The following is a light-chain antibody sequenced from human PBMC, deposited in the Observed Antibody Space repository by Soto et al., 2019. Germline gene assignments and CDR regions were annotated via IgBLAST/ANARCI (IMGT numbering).Light chain of an antibody. J-gene: IGKJ3*01. CDR2: GAS. CDR3: QQYNDWPRT. CDR1: QNVRGN. V-gene: IGKV3-15*01. Sequence: EIVVTQSPATLSVSPGERATLSCRATQNVRGNLAWYQEKPGQAPRLLIYGASSRATGIPARFSGSGSGTEFTLTISSLQSVDFAVYYCQQYNDWPRTFGPGTKVDLK.